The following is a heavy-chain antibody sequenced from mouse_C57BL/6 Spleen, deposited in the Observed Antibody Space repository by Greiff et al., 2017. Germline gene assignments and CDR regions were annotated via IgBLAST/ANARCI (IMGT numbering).Heavy chain of an antibody. CDR1: GYTFTSYW. CDR2: IYPSDSET. D-gene: IGHD1-1*01. J-gene: IGHJ3*01. V-gene: IGHV1-61*01. Sequence: QVQLQQPGAELVRPGSSVKLSCKASGYTFTSYWMDWVKQRPGQGLEWIGNIYPSDSETHYNQKFKDKATLTVDKSSSTAYMQLSILTSEDSAVYYCANLLREAYWGQGTLVTVSA. CDR3: ANLLREAY.